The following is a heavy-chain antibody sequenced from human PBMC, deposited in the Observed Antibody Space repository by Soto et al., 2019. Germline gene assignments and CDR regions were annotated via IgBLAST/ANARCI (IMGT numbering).Heavy chain of an antibody. Sequence: GASVKVSCKASGYTFTSYAMHWVRQAPGQRLEWMRWINAGNGNTKYSQKFQGRVTITRDTSASTAYMELSSLRSEDTAVYYCARADSSGWWEWFDPWGQGTLVTVSS. D-gene: IGHD6-19*01. CDR1: GYTFTSYA. CDR3: ARADSSGWWEWFDP. V-gene: IGHV1-3*01. CDR2: INAGNGNT. J-gene: IGHJ5*02.